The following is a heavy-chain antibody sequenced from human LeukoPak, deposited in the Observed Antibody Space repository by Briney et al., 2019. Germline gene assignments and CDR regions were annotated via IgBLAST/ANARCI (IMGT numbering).Heavy chain of an antibody. CDR3: ARGGEGYSPLSY. CDR1: GITISSYW. V-gene: IGHV3-74*01. Sequence: GGSLRLSCTASGITISSYWMHWVRQTPGKGLVWVSRIDADGSSISYADSVKGRFTISRDNAKNTLYLQMNSLRAEDAAVYYCARGGEGYSPLSYWGQGTLVSVSS. J-gene: IGHJ4*02. CDR2: IDADGSSI. D-gene: IGHD5-24*01.